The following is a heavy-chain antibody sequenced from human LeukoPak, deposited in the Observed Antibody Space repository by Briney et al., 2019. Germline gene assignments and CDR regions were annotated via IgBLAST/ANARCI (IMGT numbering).Heavy chain of an antibody. J-gene: IGHJ4*02. CDR3: ARERYLGSTSCYTRVHYFDY. V-gene: IGHV4-61*02. D-gene: IGHD2-2*02. Sequence: SETLSLTCTVSGGSISSGSYYWSWIRQPAGKGLEWIGRFYTSGSTNYNPSLKSRVTISVDTSKNQFSLKLSSVTAADTAVYYCARERYLGSTSCYTRVHYFDYWGQGTLVTVSS. CDR2: FYTSGST. CDR1: GGSISSGSYY.